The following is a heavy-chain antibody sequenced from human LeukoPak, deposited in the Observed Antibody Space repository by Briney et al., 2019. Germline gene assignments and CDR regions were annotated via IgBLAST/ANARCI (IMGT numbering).Heavy chain of an antibody. D-gene: IGHD6-19*01. CDR1: GGSISSYY. CDR2: IYYSGST. Sequence: SETLSLTCTVSGGSISSYYWSWIRQPPGKGLEWIGYIYYSGSTNYHPSLKSRVTISVDTSKNQFSLKLSSVTAADTAVYYCARQSGWYYFDYWGQGTLVTVSS. J-gene: IGHJ4*02. V-gene: IGHV4-59*08. CDR3: ARQSGWYYFDY.